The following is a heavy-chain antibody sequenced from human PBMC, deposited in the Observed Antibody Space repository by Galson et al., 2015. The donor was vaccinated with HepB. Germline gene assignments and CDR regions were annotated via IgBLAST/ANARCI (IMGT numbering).Heavy chain of an antibody. V-gene: IGHV4-38-2*02. CDR1: GFSISGGYY. D-gene: IGHD3-10*01. CDR3: ASRLWFGDFNFDY. CDR2: IYYSGNT. J-gene: IGHJ4*02. Sequence: SETLSLTCTVSGFSISGGYYWGWIRQPPGKGLEWIGNIYYSGNTDYNPSLKSRVTISVDTSKNQFSLKLSSVTAADTAVYYCASRLWFGDFNFDYWSQGTLVTVSS.